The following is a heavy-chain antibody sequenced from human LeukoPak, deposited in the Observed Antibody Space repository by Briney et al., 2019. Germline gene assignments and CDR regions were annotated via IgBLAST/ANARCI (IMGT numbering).Heavy chain of an antibody. CDR3: ARAISSRPGLLWFGESYGMDV. D-gene: IGHD3-10*01. V-gene: IGHV4-61*08. Sequence: KPSQTLSLTCTVSGGSISSGGYYWSWIRQHPGKGLEWIGYIYYSGSTNYNPSLKSRVTISVDTSKNQFSLKLSSVTAADTAVYYCARAISSRPGLLWFGESYGMDVWGQGTTVTVSS. J-gene: IGHJ6*02. CDR1: GGSISSGGYY. CDR2: IYYSGST.